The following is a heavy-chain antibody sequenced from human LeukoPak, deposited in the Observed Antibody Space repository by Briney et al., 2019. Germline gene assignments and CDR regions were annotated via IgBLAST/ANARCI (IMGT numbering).Heavy chain of an antibody. D-gene: IGHD3-22*01. J-gene: IGHJ4*02. CDR1: GFDFNDFA. CDR3: AKDHVGIAMIVMVLDS. Sequence: GGSLRLSCAASGFDFNDFAMTWVRQAPGKGLEWVSSMSGSGDTTEYAASVKGRFIISRDNAKKTLYLQMNSLRVEDTAIYYCAKDHVGIAMIVMVLDSWGQGTLVTVSS. CDR2: MSGSGDTT. V-gene: IGHV3-23*01.